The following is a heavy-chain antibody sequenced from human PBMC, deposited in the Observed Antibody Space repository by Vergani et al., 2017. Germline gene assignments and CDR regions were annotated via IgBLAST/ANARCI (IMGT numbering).Heavy chain of an antibody. CDR3: ARHTTYTDS. CDR1: EYSFGKYW. CDR2: IYPADSDT. V-gene: IGHV5-51*01. Sequence: EVELVQSGPEMRKPGESLKISCKGSEYSFGKYWIGGVRQMPGKVLEWRGIIYPADSDTRYSPSFQGQVTLSADKSISTAFLQWDSLKASDTALFYSARHTTYTDSWGQGTLVTVSS. J-gene: IGHJ4*02. D-gene: IGHD1-1*01.